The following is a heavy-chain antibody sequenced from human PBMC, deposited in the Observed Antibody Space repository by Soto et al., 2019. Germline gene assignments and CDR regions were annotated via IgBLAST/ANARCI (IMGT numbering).Heavy chain of an antibody. CDR3: TTDTVCDY. CDR1: GFTFSKTW. CDR2: VKSIPDGGTA. D-gene: IGHD3-16*01. J-gene: IGHJ4*02. Sequence: EVQLVESGGGLVKPGGSLRLSCAASGFTFSKTWMNWVRQAPGKGPEWVGRVKSIPDGGTADYAAPLKGRVTISRDDSRDTLFLQMNSLKTEDTAVYYCTTDTVCDYWGQGALVTVSS. V-gene: IGHV3-15*07.